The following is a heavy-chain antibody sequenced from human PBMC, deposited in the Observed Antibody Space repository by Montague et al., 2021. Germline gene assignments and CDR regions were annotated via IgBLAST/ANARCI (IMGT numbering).Heavy chain of an antibody. CDR1: VDSFTDYY. D-gene: IGHD1-26*01. CDR2: TNHRGTT. Sequence: SETLSLTCDIYVDSFTDYYWSWIRQTPGKGLEWIGETNHRGTTRSNPSLKTRVSLSLDTSKSQLSLTLQSVTAADTAVYYCVAIKWERQTRNYFEQWSPGILVSVSS. CDR3: VAIKWERQTRNYFEQ. J-gene: IGHJ4*02. V-gene: IGHV4-34*01.